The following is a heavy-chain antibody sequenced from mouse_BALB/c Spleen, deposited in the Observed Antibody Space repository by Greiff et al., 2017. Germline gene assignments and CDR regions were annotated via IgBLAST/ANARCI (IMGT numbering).Heavy chain of an antibody. J-gene: IGHJ3*01. V-gene: IGHV3-2*02. D-gene: IGHD2-10*01. CDR1: GYSITSDYA. Sequence: EVKLMESGPGLVKPSQSLSLTCTVTGYSITSDYAWNWIRQFPGNKLEWMGYISYSGSTSYNPSLKSRISITRDTSKNQFFLQLNSVTTEDTATFDCASYYGNYGFAYWGQGTLVTVSA. CDR3: ASYYGNYGFAY. CDR2: ISYSGST.